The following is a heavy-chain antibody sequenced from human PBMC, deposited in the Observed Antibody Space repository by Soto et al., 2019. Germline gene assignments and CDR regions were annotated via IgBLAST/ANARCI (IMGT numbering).Heavy chain of an antibody. CDR1: GGSISSYY. Sequence: PSETLSLTCTVSGGSISSYYWSWIRQPPGKGLEWIGYIYYSGSTNYNPSLKSRVTISADKSISTAYLQWSSLKASDTAMYYCARLTSALNRRLGTKAGLYYFDYWGQGTLVTVSS. D-gene: IGHD3-16*01. CDR2: IYYSGST. CDR3: ARLTSALNRRLGTKAGLYYFDY. V-gene: IGHV4-59*12. J-gene: IGHJ4*02.